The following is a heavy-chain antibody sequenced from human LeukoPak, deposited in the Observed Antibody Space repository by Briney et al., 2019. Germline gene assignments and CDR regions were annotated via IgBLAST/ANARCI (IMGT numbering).Heavy chain of an antibody. CDR3: ARRHTGSGRMDV. V-gene: IGHV4-59*08. D-gene: IGHD3-10*01. CDR2: IYYSGNT. CDR1: GGSISSDY. J-gene: IGHJ6*02. Sequence: SETLSLTCTVSGGSISSDYWNWIRQPPGKGLEWIGNIYYSGNTISNPSLKSRVTLSVDRSKNQFSLKVTSATAADAAVYYCARRHTGSGRMDVWGQGTTVTVS.